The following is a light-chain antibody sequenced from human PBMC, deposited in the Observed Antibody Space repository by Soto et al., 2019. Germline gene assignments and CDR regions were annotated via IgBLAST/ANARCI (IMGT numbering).Light chain of an antibody. J-gene: IGKJ2*01. Sequence: DIQMTQSPSSLSASVGDRVTITCQASQDIDNNLNWYQQRSGKAPKVLIYDASNLKTGVPSRFSGSGSGTDFTFTISSLQPEDIATYYCQQYDDFPYTFGQGTKFEI. CDR3: QQYDDFPYT. V-gene: IGKV1-33*01. CDR2: DAS. CDR1: QDIDNN.